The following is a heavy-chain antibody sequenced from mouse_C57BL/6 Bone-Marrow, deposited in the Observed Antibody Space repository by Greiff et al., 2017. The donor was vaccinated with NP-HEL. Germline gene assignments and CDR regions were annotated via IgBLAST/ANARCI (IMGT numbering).Heavy chain of an antibody. CDR1: GFTFSSYA. J-gene: IGHJ3*01. V-gene: IGHV5-4*01. CDR3: AREGNYELGRFAY. CDR2: ISDGGSYT. D-gene: IGHD2-1*01. Sequence: EVKLMESGGGLVKPGGSLKLSCAASGFTFSSYAMSWVRQTPEKRLEWVATISDGGSYTYYPDNVKGRFTISRDNAKNNLYLQMSHLKSEDTAMYYCAREGNYELGRFAYWGQGTLVTVSA.